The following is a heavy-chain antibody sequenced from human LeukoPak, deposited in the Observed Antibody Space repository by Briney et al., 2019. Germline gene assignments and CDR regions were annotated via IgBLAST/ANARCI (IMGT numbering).Heavy chain of an antibody. CDR1: GGSISSGGYS. CDR3: ARDLMVGAFDY. D-gene: IGHD2-8*01. CDR2: IYHSGST. Sequence: SQTLSLTCAVSGGSISSGGYSWSWIRQPPGKGLEWIGYIYHSGSTYCNPSLKSRVTISVDRSKNQFSLKLSSVTAADTAVYYCARDLMVGAFDYWGQGTLVTVSS. V-gene: IGHV4-30-2*01. J-gene: IGHJ4*02.